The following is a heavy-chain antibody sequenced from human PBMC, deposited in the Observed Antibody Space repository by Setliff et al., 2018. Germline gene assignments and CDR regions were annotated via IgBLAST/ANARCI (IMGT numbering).Heavy chain of an antibody. CDR1: GFTFSNAW. D-gene: IGHD3-3*01. Sequence: LRLSCAASGFTFSNAWMSWVRQAPGKGLEWVGRIKSKTDGGTTDYAAPVKGRFTISRDDSKNTLYLQMNSLKTEDTAVYYCTTDHFTIFGVVIILGVAGYWGQGTMVTVSS. CDR3: TTDHFTIFGVVIILGVAGY. V-gene: IGHV3-15*01. J-gene: IGHJ4*03. CDR2: IKSKTDGGTT.